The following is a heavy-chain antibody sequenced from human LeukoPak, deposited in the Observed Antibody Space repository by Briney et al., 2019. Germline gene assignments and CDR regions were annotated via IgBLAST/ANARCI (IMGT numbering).Heavy chain of an antibody. CDR2: IYHSGST. CDR3: ARTNDYDSSGYYSWDYYYYMDV. Sequence: SETLSLTCTVSGYSISSGYYWGRIRQPPGKGLEWIGSIYHSGSTNYNPSLKSRVTMSVDTSKNQFSLKLSSVTAADTAVYYCARTNDYDSSGYYSWDYYYYMDVWGKGTTVTVSS. J-gene: IGHJ6*03. CDR1: GYSISSGYY. D-gene: IGHD3-22*01. V-gene: IGHV4-38-2*02.